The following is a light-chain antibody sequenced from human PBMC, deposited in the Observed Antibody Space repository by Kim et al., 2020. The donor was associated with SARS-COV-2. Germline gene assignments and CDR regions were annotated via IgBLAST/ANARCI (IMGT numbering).Light chain of an antibody. V-gene: IGLV7-46*01. CDR1: NGPVTSGQY. J-gene: IGLJ6*01. CDR2: DTS. CDR3: LLTNSGARV. Sequence: GGTALLTCGSSNGPVTSGQYPYWFQQKPGQPPSTLIYDTSHKHAWTPARFSGSLLGGKAALTLSGAQPEDEADYYCLLTNSGARVFGGGTKVTVL.